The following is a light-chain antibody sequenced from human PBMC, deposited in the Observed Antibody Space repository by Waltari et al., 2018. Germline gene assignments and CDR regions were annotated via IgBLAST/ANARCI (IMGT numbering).Light chain of an antibody. CDR1: SSDVGAYNY. CDR2: DVS. V-gene: IGLV2-14*01. Sequence: QSALTQPASVPGSPGQSITISCTGTSSDVGAYNYVSWYQQHPGKAPKLIIYDVSNRPSGVSNRFSGSKSGNTASLSISGLQAEDEADYYCTSYTSSSPCVFGTGTKVTVL. J-gene: IGLJ1*01. CDR3: TSYTSSSPCV.